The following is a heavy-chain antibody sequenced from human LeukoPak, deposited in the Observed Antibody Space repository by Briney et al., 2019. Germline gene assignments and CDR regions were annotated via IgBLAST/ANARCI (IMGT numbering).Heavy chain of an antibody. V-gene: IGHV3-23*01. D-gene: IGHD2-2*01. CDR3: AKDTSGSRLVAGDT. CDR2: IRGSGGST. Sequence: GGSLRLSCVASGFSFSSYDMSWVRQAPGKGLEWVSVIRGSGGSTYSVESVKGRFTISRDNSKNTLYLQMNSLRAEDTAVYYCAKDTSGSRLVAGDTWGQGTLVTVSS. CDR1: GFSFSSYD. J-gene: IGHJ4*02.